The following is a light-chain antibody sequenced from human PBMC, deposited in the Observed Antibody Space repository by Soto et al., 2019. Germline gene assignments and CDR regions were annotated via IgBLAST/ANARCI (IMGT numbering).Light chain of an antibody. CDR1: HSLVYSDGNTY. CDR2: KIS. CDR3: MQGTHWPWT. J-gene: IGKJ1*01. Sequence: DVVMTQSPLSLPVTLGQPASISCKSSHSLVYSDGNTYLNWFQQRPGQSPRRLIYKISNRDSGVPDRLSGSGSGTDFTLKISRVEAEDVGVYYCMQGTHWPWTFGQGTKVDIK. V-gene: IGKV2-30*01.